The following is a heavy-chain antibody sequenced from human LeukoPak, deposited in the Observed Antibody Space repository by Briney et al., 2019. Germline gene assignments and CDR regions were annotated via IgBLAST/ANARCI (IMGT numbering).Heavy chain of an antibody. CDR2: IYSGGST. CDR3: ARDLTPRYYYDSSGYYRPSGSDAFDI. D-gene: IGHD3-22*01. Sequence: GGSLRLSCAASGFTVSSNYMSWVRQAPGKGLEWVSVIYSGGSTYYADSVKGRFTISRDNAKNSLYLQMNSLRAEDTAVYYCARDLTPRYYYDSSGYYRPSGSDAFDIWGQGTMVTVSS. CDR1: GFTVSSNY. J-gene: IGHJ3*02. V-gene: IGHV3-53*01.